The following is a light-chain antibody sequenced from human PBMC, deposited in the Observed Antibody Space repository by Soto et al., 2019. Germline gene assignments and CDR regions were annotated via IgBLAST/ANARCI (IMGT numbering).Light chain of an antibody. CDR1: QSISSW. V-gene: IGKV1-5*02. CDR2: DAS. CDR3: QQYHSWT. Sequence: DIQMNQSPSTLSATAGDRVTIICRASQSISSWLAWYQHKPGNAPKLLIYDASNLDSGVPSRFSGSGSGTEFSLTISNLQPDDCATYYCQQYHSWTFGQGTKVDIK. J-gene: IGKJ1*01.